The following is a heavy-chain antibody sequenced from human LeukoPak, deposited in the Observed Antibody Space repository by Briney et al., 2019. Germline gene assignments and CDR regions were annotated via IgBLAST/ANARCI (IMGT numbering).Heavy chain of an antibody. CDR1: GFSFSNAW. Sequence: GGSLRLSCAASGFSFSNAWMNWVRQAPGKGLEWVGLIKRKTDGGTADYAAPVKGRFIISRDDSKNTVHLQMNSLKTEDTAVYYCITDENYYDSSGYHYRDYWGQGTLVTVSS. CDR3: ITDENYYDSSGYHYRDY. CDR2: IKRKTDGGTA. J-gene: IGHJ4*02. V-gene: IGHV3-15*01. D-gene: IGHD3-22*01.